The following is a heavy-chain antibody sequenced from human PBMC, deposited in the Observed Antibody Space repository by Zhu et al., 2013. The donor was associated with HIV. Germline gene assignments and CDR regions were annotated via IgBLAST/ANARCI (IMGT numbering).Heavy chain of an antibody. CDR3: ARDTQRGAPGSFGV. D-gene: IGHD1-1*01. Sequence: QIQLVQSGPEVKKPGASVKVSCETFGYSFSDFGVSYLRQAPGQGFEWMGWIGIHHGDRIYSEKFQNRLTMTVDMSTNTVYMELRRLRVDDAAVYYCARDTQRGAPGSFGVWGRGTPVTVSS. CDR1: GYSFSDFG. CDR2: IGIHHGDR. V-gene: IGHV1-18*01. J-gene: IGHJ2*01.